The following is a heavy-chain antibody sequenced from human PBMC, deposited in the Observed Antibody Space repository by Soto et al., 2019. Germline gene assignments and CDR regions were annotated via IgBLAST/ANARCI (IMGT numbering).Heavy chain of an antibody. CDR3: ARMESFGSLNWFDP. V-gene: IGHV1-8*02. D-gene: IGHD5-18*01. J-gene: IGHJ5*02. CDR1: GYTFTNND. CDR2: MNPGSGDT. Sequence: ASLKVSCKASGYTFTNNDVSWVRQATGQGLEWMGWMNPGSGDTGYAQKFQGRVTMTRDISIATAYMELNSLTSEDTAIYYCARMESFGSLNWFDPWGQGSLVTVS.